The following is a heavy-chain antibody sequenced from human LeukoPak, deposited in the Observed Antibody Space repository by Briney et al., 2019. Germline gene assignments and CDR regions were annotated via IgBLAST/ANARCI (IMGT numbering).Heavy chain of an antibody. CDR3: VRDGSAGDNSAIDV. Sequence: PGGSLRLFCAAAGVTLSDHYMDWVRHASGKALEGVIRTRDKLRGYATEYVASVKGRFTVSRDESKTSVYLQMNSLKIEDSAVYFCVRDGSAGDNSAIDVWGPGTVVTVSS. J-gene: IGHJ3*01. CDR1: GVTLSDHY. CDR2: TRDKLRGYAT. D-gene: IGHD2-21*01. V-gene: IGHV3-72*01.